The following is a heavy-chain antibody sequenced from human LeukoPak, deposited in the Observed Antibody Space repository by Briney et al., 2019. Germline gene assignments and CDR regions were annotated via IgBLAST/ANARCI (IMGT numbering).Heavy chain of an antibody. CDR1: GFTFRNYV. Sequence: GGSLRLSCAASGFTFRNYVMRWVRLAPGKGLEWVSTVSGSGGTTFYADSVKGRFTISRDNSKNTLYLQMNSLRAEDTAIYYCAILVDDNNYDLDYWGQGTLVTVSS. CDR2: VSGSGGTT. D-gene: IGHD3-22*01. CDR3: AILVDDNNYDLDY. J-gene: IGHJ4*02. V-gene: IGHV3-23*01.